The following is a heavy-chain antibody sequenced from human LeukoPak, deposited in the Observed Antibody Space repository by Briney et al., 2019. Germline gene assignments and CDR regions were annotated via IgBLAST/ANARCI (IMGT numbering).Heavy chain of an antibody. CDR3: ARCIAARPGWFDP. CDR1: GYTFTRYA. J-gene: IGHJ5*02. V-gene: IGHV7-4-1*02. D-gene: IGHD6-6*01. CDR2: INTNTGNP. Sequence: ASVKVSCKASGYTFTRYALNWVRQAPGQGLEWMGWINTNTGNPTYAQGFTGRFVFSLEASVSTAYLQISSLKAEDTAVYYCARCIAARPGWFDPWGQGTLVTVSS.